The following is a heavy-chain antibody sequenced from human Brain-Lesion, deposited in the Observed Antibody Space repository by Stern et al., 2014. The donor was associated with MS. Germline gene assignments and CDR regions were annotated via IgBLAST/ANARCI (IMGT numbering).Heavy chain of an antibody. CDR1: GYIFTGYY. D-gene: IGHD3-3*01. Sequence: VQLVESGAEVKKPGASVKVSCETSGYIFTGYYIHWVRQAPGQGLEWMAWINTNTGGTKYAQKFQGRVTMSRDTSISTAYVELSSLTSDDTAVYYCARDQRGITIFGVVTDYYYLGMDVWGQGTTVTVSS. CDR2: INTNTGGT. V-gene: IGHV1-2*02. CDR3: ARDQRGITIFGVVTDYYYLGMDV. J-gene: IGHJ6*02.